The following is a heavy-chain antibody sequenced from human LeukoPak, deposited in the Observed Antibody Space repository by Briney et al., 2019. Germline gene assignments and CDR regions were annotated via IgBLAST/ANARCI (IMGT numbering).Heavy chain of an antibody. CDR3: AKDHYDSSGYPYYYYYIDV. D-gene: IGHD3-22*01. V-gene: IGHV3-23*01. J-gene: IGHJ6*03. Sequence: PGGSLRLSCAPSGFTFSSYAMSWARQAPGKGLEWVSAISGSGGSTYYADSVKGRFTISRDNSKNTLYLQMNSLRAEDTAVYYCAKDHYDSSGYPYYYYYIDVWGKGTTVTVSS. CDR2: ISGSGGST. CDR1: GFTFSSYA.